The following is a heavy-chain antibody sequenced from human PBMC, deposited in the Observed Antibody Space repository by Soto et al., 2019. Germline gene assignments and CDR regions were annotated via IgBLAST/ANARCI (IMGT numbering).Heavy chain of an antibody. D-gene: IGHD3-9*01. CDR3: ARAKPNGDYDILTGYSLAY. Sequence: QVQLVQSGAEVKKPGSSVKVSCKASGGTFSSYAISWVRQAPGQGLEWMGGIIPIFGTANYAQKFQGRVTMTADESTRTAYMELGSLRSEDTAVYYCARAKPNGDYDILTGYSLAYWGQGTLVTVSS. CDR2: IIPIFGTA. CDR1: GGTFSSYA. J-gene: IGHJ4*02. V-gene: IGHV1-69*01.